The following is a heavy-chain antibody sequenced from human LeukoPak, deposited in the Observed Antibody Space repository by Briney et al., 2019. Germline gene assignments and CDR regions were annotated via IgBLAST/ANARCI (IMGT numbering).Heavy chain of an antibody. CDR1: GFTFSDYS. D-gene: IGHD5-24*01. J-gene: IGHJ4*02. CDR3: ARDYKYAFDN. CDR2: IGIDSGNT. V-gene: IGHV3-48*01. Sequence: GGSLTLSCAASGFTFSDYSMNWVRQAPGKGLEWMSYIGIDSGNTNYTESVKGRLTNSGDKAKNSLYLQMNSLRVEDTAVYYCARDYKYAFDNWGEGTLVSVAS.